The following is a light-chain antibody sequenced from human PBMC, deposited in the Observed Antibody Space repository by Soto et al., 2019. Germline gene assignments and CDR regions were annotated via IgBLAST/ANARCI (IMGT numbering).Light chain of an antibody. CDR1: SSDVGRYNT. CDR2: EVA. CDR3: CSRL. V-gene: IGLV2-23*02. Sequence: QSALTQPASVSGSPGQTITISCTGTSSDVGRYNTVSWYQHHPGKAPKLIIYEVAKRPSGVSARFSGSQSGDTASLTISGLQAADEAYYYCCSRLFGGGTKLTVL. J-gene: IGLJ2*01.